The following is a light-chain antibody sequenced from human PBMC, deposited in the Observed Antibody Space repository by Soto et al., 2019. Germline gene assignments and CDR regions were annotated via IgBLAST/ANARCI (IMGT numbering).Light chain of an antibody. Sequence: AIRMTQSPSSLSASTGDRVAITFRASQYITSYLAWYQQKPGKAPKLLIYAASTLQSGVPSRFSGSGSGTEFTLTISSLQPDDFATYYCQHYNSYGTFGQGTRLEIK. CDR3: QHYNSYGT. V-gene: IGKV1-8*01. J-gene: IGKJ5*01. CDR2: AAS. CDR1: QYITSY.